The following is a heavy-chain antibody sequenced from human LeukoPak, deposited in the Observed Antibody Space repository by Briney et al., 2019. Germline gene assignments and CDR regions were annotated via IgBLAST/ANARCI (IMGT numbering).Heavy chain of an antibody. Sequence: PGRSLRLSCAASGFTFSSYAMHWVRQAPGKGLEWVSAISGSGGSTYYADSVKGRFTISRDNSKNTLYLQMNSLRAEDTAVYYCAKSIAVAGTRGYYDAFDIWGQGTMVTVSS. V-gene: IGHV3-23*01. CDR3: AKSIAVAGTRGYYDAFDI. J-gene: IGHJ3*02. CDR2: ISGSGGST. CDR1: GFTFSSYA. D-gene: IGHD6-19*01.